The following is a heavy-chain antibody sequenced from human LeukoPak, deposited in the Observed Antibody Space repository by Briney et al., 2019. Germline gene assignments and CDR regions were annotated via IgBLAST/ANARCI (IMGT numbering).Heavy chain of an antibody. CDR1: GFTFSDYY. D-gene: IGHD3-10*01. J-gene: IGHJ4*02. CDR3: AADGSGSQIFDY. Sequence: GGSLRLSCAASGFTFSDYYMSWIRQAPGKGLEWVSYISSSGSTIYYADSVKGRFTISRDNSKNTLYLQMNSLRAEDTAVYYCAADGSGSQIFDYWGQGTLVTVSS. V-gene: IGHV3-11*01. CDR2: ISSSGSTI.